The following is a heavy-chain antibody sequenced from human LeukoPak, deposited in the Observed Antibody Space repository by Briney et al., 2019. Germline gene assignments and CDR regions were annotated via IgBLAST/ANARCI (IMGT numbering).Heavy chain of an antibody. CDR1: GYTFTGYY. Sequence: ASVKVSCKASGYTFTGYYMHWVRQAPGQGLEWMGWINPNSGGTNYAQKFQGWVTMTRDTSISTAYMELSRLRSDDTAVYYCARAFYSSGLSYYFDYWGQGTLVTVSS. D-gene: IGHD3-22*01. CDR2: INPNSGGT. J-gene: IGHJ4*02. CDR3: ARAFYSSGLSYYFDY. V-gene: IGHV1-2*04.